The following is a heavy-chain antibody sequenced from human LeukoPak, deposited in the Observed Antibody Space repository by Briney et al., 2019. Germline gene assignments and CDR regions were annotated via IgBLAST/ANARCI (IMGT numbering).Heavy chain of an antibody. Sequence: ASETLSLTCTVSGDSISTDYCWTWIRQPPGKVPEWIGTIYNRDNTYYTSSLASRVTISMDTSKNQFSLKMTSVTAADTAVYYCARGRDAYKVGNHWGQGALVTVSS. V-gene: IGHV4-38-2*02. CDR2: IYNRDNT. D-gene: IGHD5-24*01. J-gene: IGHJ5*02. CDR1: GDSISTDYC. CDR3: ARGRDAYKVGNH.